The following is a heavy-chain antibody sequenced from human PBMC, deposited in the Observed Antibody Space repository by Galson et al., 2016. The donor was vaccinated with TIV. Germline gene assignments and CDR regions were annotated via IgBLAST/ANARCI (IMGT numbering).Heavy chain of an antibody. Sequence: SVKVSCKASGGTSNSYGFNWVRQAPGQGLEWMGRIIPNINIANYAQKFQGRLTITADKSTSTAYMELRNLRSEDTAMYYCARREGSQTAVTPGHFDNWGQGTLVTVSS. D-gene: IGHD4-17*01. CDR2: IIPNINIA. J-gene: IGHJ4*02. CDR1: GGTSNSYG. V-gene: IGHV1-69*04. CDR3: ARREGSQTAVTPGHFDN.